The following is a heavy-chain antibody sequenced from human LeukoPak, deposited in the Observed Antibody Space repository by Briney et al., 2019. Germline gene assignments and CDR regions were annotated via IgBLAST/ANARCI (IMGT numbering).Heavy chain of an antibody. Sequence: SETLSLTCAVYGGSFSGYYWSWIRQPPGKGLEWIGEINHSGSTNYNPSLKSRVTISVDTSKNQFSLKLSSVTAADTAVYYCARGVHSSTLYYYYYGMDVWGQGTTVTVSS. J-gene: IGHJ6*02. CDR3: ARGVHSSTLYYYYYGMDV. CDR1: GGSFSGYY. CDR2: INHSGST. D-gene: IGHD2-15*01. V-gene: IGHV4-34*01.